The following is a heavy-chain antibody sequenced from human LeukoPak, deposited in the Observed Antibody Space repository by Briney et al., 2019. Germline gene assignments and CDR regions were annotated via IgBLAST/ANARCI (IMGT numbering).Heavy chain of an antibody. CDR1: GFTFSSYW. V-gene: IGHV3-7*03. Sequence: PGGSLRLSCAASGFTFSSYWMSWVRQAPGKGLELVANIKQDGSEKYYVDSVKGRFTISRDNAKNSLYLQMNSLRAEDTAVYYCARVKGATVTPYFDYWGQGTLVTVPS. CDR3: ARVKGATVTPYFDY. D-gene: IGHD4-17*01. J-gene: IGHJ4*02. CDR2: IKQDGSEK.